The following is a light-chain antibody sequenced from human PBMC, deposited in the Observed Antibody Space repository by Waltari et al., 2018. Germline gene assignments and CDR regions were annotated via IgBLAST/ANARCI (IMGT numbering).Light chain of an antibody. CDR3: QTWGTGIWV. J-gene: IGLJ3*02. CDR1: SGHSSNV. CDR2: VNSDGSH. Sequence: QLVLTQSPSASASLGASVKITCTLSSGHSSNVVAWHQQQPEKGPRYLMKVNSDGSHIKGDGIPDRFSGSSSGSERYLTFSSLQSDDEADYYCQTWGTGIWVFGGGTRLTVL. V-gene: IGLV4-69*01.